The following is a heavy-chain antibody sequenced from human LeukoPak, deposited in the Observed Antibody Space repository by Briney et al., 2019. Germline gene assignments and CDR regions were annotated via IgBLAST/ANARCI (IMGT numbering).Heavy chain of an antibody. CDR3: ARLFTCRTPNFDC. J-gene: IGHJ4*02. D-gene: IGHD2-2*01. CDR2: INPNGGST. CDR1: GYTFTSYY. Sequence: GASVKVSCKASGYTFTSYYMHWVRQAPAQGLEWMGIINPNGGSTSYAQQFQGRVTMTRDTSTSTVYMQLSTLRTEAAAVYYYARLFTCRTPNFDCWVQGTLVTVS. V-gene: IGHV1-46*03.